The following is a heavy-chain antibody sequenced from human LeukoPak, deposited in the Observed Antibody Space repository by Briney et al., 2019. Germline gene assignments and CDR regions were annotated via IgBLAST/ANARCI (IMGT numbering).Heavy chain of an antibody. V-gene: IGHV4-61*01. CDR1: GGSVSSGSYY. CDR3: ARGLGGAHNWFDP. J-gene: IGHJ5*02. CDR2: IYYSGSI. D-gene: IGHD3-10*01. Sequence: PSETLSLTCTVSGGSVSSGSYYWSWIRQPPGKGLEWIGYIYYSGSINYNPSLKSRVTISIDTSKNQFSLKLSSVTAADTAVYYCARGLGGAHNWFDPWGQGTLVTVSS.